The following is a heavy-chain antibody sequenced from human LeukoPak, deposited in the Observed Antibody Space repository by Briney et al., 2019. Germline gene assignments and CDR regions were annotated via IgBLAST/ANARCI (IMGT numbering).Heavy chain of an antibody. J-gene: IGHJ6*03. CDR1: GFTFSGSA. CDR2: IRSKANSYAT. D-gene: IGHD1-1*01. V-gene: IGHV3-73*01. CDR3: TRLSAVAAATGTGHYYYMDV. Sequence: GGSLKLSCAAPGFTFSGSAMHWVRQASGKGLEWVGRIRSKANSYATAYAASAKGRFTISRDDSKNTAYLQMNSLKTEDTAVYYCTRLSAVAAATGTGHYYYMDVWGKGTTVTVSS.